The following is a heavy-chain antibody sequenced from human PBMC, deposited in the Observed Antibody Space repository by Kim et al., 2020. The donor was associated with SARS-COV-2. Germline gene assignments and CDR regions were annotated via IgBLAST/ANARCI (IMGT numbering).Heavy chain of an antibody. CDR2: INHSGST. V-gene: IGHV4-34*01. CDR3: ATALITMVRGVISSYYYY. D-gene: IGHD3-10*01. Sequence: SETLSLTCAVYGGSFSGYYWSWIRQPPGKGLEWIGEINHSGSTNYNPSLKSRVTISVDTSKNQFSLKLSSVTAADTAVYYCATALITMVRGVISSYYYY. J-gene: IGHJ6*01. CDR1: GGSFSGYY.